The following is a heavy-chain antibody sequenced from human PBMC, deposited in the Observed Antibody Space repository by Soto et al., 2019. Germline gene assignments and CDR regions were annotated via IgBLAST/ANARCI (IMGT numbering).Heavy chain of an antibody. CDR1: GYTFTSYG. CDR3: ARDLTTNITIFGVVTPASMDV. Sequence: ASVNVSCKASGYTFTSYGISWVRQAPGQGLEWMGWISAYNGNTNYAQKLQGRVTMTTDTSTSTAYMELRSLRSDDTAVYYCARDLTTNITIFGVVTPASMDVWGQGTTVTVSS. CDR2: ISAYNGNT. J-gene: IGHJ6*02. D-gene: IGHD3-3*01. V-gene: IGHV1-18*01.